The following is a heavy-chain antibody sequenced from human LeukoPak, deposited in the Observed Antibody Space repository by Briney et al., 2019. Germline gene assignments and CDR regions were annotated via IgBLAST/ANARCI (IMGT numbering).Heavy chain of an antibody. CDR3: ARVSEYGAIPFDY. J-gene: IGHJ4*02. D-gene: IGHD4-17*01. Sequence: PGGSLRLSCAASGFTFGSYAMSWVRQAPGKGLEWVSSVRGGGDNIQYAVSVKGRFTISRDNSNKTLHLQMNNLRVDDTAVYYCARVSEYGAIPFDYWGQGTLVTVSS. V-gene: IGHV3-23*01. CDR2: VRGGGDNI. CDR1: GFTFGSYA.